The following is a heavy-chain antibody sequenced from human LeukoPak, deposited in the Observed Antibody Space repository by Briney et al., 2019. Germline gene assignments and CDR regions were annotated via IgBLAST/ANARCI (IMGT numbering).Heavy chain of an antibody. J-gene: IGHJ6*03. CDR3: AKEAMVTYYYYYYMDV. Sequence: GGSLRLSCAASGFTFSSYGMSWVRQAPGKGLEWVSAISGSGGSTYYADSVKGRFTISRDNSKNTLYLQINSLRAEDTAVYYCAKEAMVTYYYYYYMDVWGKGTTVTVSS. D-gene: IGHD5-18*01. CDR1: GFTFSSYG. V-gene: IGHV3-23*01. CDR2: ISGSGGST.